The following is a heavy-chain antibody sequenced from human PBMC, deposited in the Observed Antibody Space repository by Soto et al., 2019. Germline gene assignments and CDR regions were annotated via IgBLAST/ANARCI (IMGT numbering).Heavy chain of an antibody. CDR3: ARDGRGQQGWFDP. CDR1: GFTFSSYA. CDR2: ISYDGSNK. J-gene: IGHJ5*02. D-gene: IGHD3-10*01. V-gene: IGHV3-30-3*01. Sequence: QVQLVESGGGVVQPGRSLRLSCAASGFTFSSYAMHWVRQAPGKGLEWVAVISYDGSNKYYADSVKGRFTISRDNSKNTLYLQMNSLRAEDTAVYYCARDGRGQQGWFDPWGQGTLVTVSS.